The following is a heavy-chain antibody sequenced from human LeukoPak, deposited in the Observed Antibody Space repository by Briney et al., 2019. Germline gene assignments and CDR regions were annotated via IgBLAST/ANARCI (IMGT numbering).Heavy chain of an antibody. D-gene: IGHD2-2*02. CDR3: ARVPDCSTTSCYTLGWLDP. V-gene: IGHV4-34*01. J-gene: IGHJ5*02. CDR2: VNHSGTT. CDR1: DGLFSGYY. Sequence: PETLSLTCAVYDGLFSGYYWSWIRQPPGMGLEWIGEVNHSGTTNYNPSLKSRVTISVDTSKSQFSLKLTSVTAADTAVYYCARVPDCSTTSCYTLGWLDPWGQGTLVTVSS.